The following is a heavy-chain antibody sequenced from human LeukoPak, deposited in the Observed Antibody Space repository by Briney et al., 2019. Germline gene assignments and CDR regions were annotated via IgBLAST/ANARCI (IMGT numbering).Heavy chain of an antibody. CDR1: GYTFTSYA. D-gene: IGHD4-17*01. Sequence: ASVKVSCKASGYTFTSYAMNWARQAPGQGLEWMGWINTNTGNPTYAQGFTGRFVFSLDTSVSTAYLQISSLKAEDTAVYYCASSPLSTVTTFGFHPTDYWGQGTLVTVSS. CDR3: ASSPLSTVTTFGFHPTDY. CDR2: INTNTGNP. J-gene: IGHJ4*02. V-gene: IGHV7-4-1*02.